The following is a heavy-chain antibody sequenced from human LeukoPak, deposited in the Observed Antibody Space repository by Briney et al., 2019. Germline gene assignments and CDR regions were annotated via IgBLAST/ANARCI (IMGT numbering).Heavy chain of an antibody. D-gene: IGHD3-22*01. Sequence: PSETLSLTCTVSGGSISSYYWSWIRQPPGKGLEWIGYIYYSGGTNYNPSLKSRVTISVDTSKNQFSLKLSSVTVADTAVYYCASFYFDSSGYYSLGLVWGQGTLVTVSS. CDR2: IYYSGGT. CDR3: ASFYFDSSGYYSLGLV. J-gene: IGHJ4*02. V-gene: IGHV4-59*08. CDR1: GGSISSYY.